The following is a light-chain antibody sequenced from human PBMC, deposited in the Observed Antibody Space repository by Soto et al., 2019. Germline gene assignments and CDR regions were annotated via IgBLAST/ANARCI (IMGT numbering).Light chain of an antibody. CDR3: TSYTSNSTPYV. CDR2: DVS. J-gene: IGLJ1*01. V-gene: IGLV2-14*01. CDR1: SSDVGAYTY. Sequence: QSALTQPASVYGSPGQSITISCTGTSSDVGAYTYVSWYQQHPGKAPKLMIYDVSNRPSGVSNRFSGSKSGNTAFLIISGLQAEDEADYYCTSYTSNSTPYVFGGGTKVTVL.